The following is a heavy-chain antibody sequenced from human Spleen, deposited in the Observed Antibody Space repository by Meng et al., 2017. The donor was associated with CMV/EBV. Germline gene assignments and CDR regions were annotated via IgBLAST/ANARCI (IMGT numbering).Heavy chain of an antibody. CDR1: GYTFNSYG. CDR2: ISAYNGNT. J-gene: IGHJ1*01. Sequence: ASVKVSCKTSGYTFNSYGISWVRQAPGQGLEWMGWISAYNGNTNYAQKFQDRVTMTTDTTTHTAYMELKNLRSDDTAVFYCARDSPYSSYGSGLEFWGQGTLVTVLL. V-gene: IGHV1-18*01. D-gene: IGHD3-10*01. CDR3: ARDSPYSSYGSGLEF.